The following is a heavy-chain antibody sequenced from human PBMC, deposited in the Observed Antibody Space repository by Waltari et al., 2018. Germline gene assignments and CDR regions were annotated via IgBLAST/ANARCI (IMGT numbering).Heavy chain of an antibody. Sequence: EVQLLESGGGLVQPGGSLRISCAAAVFNFNTYDMSWVRPAPGKGLEWVSAISPSGGNTHYADSVKGRFSISRDNSKNTLYLQLNSLRAEDTAVYYCAKDRDESEPYCGSNCYWDYWGQGTLVTVSS. V-gene: IGHV3-23*01. CDR1: VFNFNTYD. CDR3: AKDRDESEPYCGSNCYWDY. J-gene: IGHJ4*02. D-gene: IGHD2-21*01. CDR2: ISPSGGNT.